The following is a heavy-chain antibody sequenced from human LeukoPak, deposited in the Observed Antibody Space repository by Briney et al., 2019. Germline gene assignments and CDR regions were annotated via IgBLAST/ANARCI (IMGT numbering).Heavy chain of an antibody. V-gene: IGHV4-39*07. Sequence: SETLSLTCTVSGGSISSSSYYWGWIRQPPGKGLEWIGSIYYSGSTNYNPSLKSRVTISVDTSKNQFSLKLSSVTAADTAVYYCARARGIYSGYIDYWGQGTLVTVSS. D-gene: IGHD5-12*01. CDR3: ARARGIYSGYIDY. J-gene: IGHJ4*02. CDR1: GGSISSSSYY. CDR2: IYYSGST.